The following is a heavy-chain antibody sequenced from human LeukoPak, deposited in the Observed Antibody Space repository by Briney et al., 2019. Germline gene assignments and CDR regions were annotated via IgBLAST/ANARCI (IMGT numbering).Heavy chain of an antibody. D-gene: IGHD5-12*01. CDR3: AKDKRYSGYDPFDY. Sequence: GGSLRLSCAASGFTFDDYAMHWVRQAPGKGLEWVSLISGDGGSTYYADSVKGRFTISRDNSKNSLYLQMNSLRTEDTALYYCAKDKRYSGYDPFDYWGQGTLVTVSS. V-gene: IGHV3-43*02. CDR2: ISGDGGST. CDR1: GFTFDDYA. J-gene: IGHJ4*02.